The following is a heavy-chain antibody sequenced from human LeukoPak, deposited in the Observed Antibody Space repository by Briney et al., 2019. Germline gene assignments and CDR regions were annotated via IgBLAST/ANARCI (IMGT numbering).Heavy chain of an antibody. V-gene: IGHV3-30*01. D-gene: IGHD2-15*01. CDR3: AREGMVVAPRYSSYFDY. CDR1: GFTFSSYA. Sequence: GRSLRLSCAASGFTFSSYAMHWVRQAPGKGLEWVAVISYDGSNKYYADSVKGRFTISRDNSKNTLYLQMNSLRAEDAAVYYCAREGMVVAPRYSSYFDYWGQGTLVTVSS. CDR2: ISYDGSNK. J-gene: IGHJ4*02.